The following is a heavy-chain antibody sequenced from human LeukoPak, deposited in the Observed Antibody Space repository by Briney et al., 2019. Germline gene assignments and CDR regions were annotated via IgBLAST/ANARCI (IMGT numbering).Heavy chain of an antibody. V-gene: IGHV3-30*02. CDR3: AKSAGGGWAYYFDY. J-gene: IGHJ4*02. Sequence: PGGSLRLSCAASGLIFSSYGMHWVRQAPGKGLEWVAFIRYDGGNKNFADSVKGRFTISRDNSKNTLFLQMNSLRPEDTAVYYCAKSAGGGWAYYFDYWGQGTLVTVSS. CDR1: GLIFSSYG. CDR2: IRYDGGNK. D-gene: IGHD6-19*01.